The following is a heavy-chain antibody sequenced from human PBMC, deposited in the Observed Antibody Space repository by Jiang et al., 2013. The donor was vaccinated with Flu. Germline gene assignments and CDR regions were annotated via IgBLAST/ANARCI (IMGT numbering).Heavy chain of an antibody. Sequence: SGAEVKKPGSSVKVSCKASGGTFNNSGISWVRQAPGQGLEWMGGIIPMFRTTNHAQKFQGRVTITADDSTTTAYMELSSLRSEDTAAYYCARDLFGTGGLIVDYYGLDVWGQGTTVTVSS. CDR1: GGTFNNSG. V-gene: IGHV1-69*01. D-gene: IGHD3-16*02. J-gene: IGHJ6*02. CDR2: IIPMFRTT. CDR3: ARDLFGTGGLIVDYYGLDV.